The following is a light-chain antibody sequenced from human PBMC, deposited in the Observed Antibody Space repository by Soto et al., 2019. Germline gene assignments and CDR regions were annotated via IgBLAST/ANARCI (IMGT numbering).Light chain of an antibody. CDR3: SSYAGNNNLRV. CDR2: EVS. V-gene: IGLV2-8*01. Sequence: QSALTQPPSASGSPGQSVTISCTGTSSDVGGYNYVSWYQQHPGKAPKLMIYEVSKRPSGVPDRFSGSKSGNTASLTVSGLQAEDEADYYCSSYAGNNNLRVFGTGTEVTVL. J-gene: IGLJ1*01. CDR1: SSDVGGYNY.